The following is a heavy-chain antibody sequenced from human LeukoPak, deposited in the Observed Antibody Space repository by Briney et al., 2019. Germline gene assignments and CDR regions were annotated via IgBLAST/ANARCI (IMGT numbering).Heavy chain of an antibody. CDR1: GFTFSKVW. CDR2: IKSNSDGGAT. Sequence: PGGSLRLSCAASGFTFSKVWMNWVRQAPGKGLEWVGRIKSNSDGGATDYGAPVKGRFTISRDDSKNTLYLQMNSLKTEDTAVYYRTTYAYSSGYYYFDSWGQGTLVTVSS. CDR3: TTYAYSSGYYYFDS. J-gene: IGHJ4*02. V-gene: IGHV3-15*07. D-gene: IGHD6-19*01.